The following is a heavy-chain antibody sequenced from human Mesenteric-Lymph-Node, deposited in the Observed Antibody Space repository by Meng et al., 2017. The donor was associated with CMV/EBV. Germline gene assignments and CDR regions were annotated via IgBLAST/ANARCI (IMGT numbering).Heavy chain of an antibody. D-gene: IGHD2-21*01. V-gene: IGHV4-61*08. J-gene: IGHJ6*02. Sequence: SETLSLTCTVSGDSVNSGGYFWSWIRQPPGKGLEWIGYVYYSGTTNYNPSLKSRVSMSLDTSKNQFSLNLRSVTAADTAVYYCARTAYCGGDCYYAEHNGMDVWGQGTTVTVSS. CDR1: GDSVNSGGYF. CDR2: VYYSGTT. CDR3: ARTAYCGGDCYYAEHNGMDV.